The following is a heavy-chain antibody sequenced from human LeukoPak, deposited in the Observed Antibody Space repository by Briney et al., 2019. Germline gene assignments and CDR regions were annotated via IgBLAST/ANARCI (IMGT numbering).Heavy chain of an antibody. CDR3: ARDRGCRSGGSCYYFDY. J-gene: IGHJ4*02. D-gene: IGHD2-15*01. V-gene: IGHV3-53*01. CDR2: NSGGST. CDR1: GVTVSSKY. Sequence: GSLTLSGAGSGVTVSSKYRSWVRQGPGQGREWVSVNSGGSTYYADYVKGRFTISRDKSKNTLYLQMTSLKAGDTAVYYWARDRGCRSGGSCYYFDYWGQGTLVTVSS.